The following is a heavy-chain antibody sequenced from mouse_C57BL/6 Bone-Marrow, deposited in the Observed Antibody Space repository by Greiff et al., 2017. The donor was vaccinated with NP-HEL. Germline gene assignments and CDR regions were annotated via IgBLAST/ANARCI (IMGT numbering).Heavy chain of an antibody. CDR1: GYTFTDYY. CDR2: INPYNGGT. CDR3: ARCYGSLDY. Sequence: EVKLLESGPVLVKPGASVKMSCKASGYTFTDYYMNWVKQSHGKSLEWIGVINPYNGGTSYNQKFKGKATLTVDKSSSTAYMELNSLTSEDSAVYYCARCYGSLDYWGQGTTLTVSS. D-gene: IGHD1-1*01. J-gene: IGHJ2*01. V-gene: IGHV1-19*01.